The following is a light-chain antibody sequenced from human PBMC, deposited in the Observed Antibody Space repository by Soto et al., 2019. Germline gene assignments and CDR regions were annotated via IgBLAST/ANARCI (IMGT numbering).Light chain of an antibody. J-gene: IGLJ2*01. V-gene: IGLV2-14*01. CDR2: DVS. CDR3: SSCSSSSTLVL. Sequence: QSALTQPASVSGSPGQSITISCAGTSSDVGTYNYVSWYQQHPGKAPKLMIYDVSNRPSGVSNCFSGSKSGNTASLTISGLQAEDEADYYCSSCSSSSTLVLFGGGTKVTVL. CDR1: SSDVGTYNY.